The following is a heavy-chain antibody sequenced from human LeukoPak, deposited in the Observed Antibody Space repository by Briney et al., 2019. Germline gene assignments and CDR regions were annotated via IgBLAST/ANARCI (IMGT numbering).Heavy chain of an antibody. CDR3: ARDQRYCSSTSCYRYNWFDA. D-gene: IGHD2-2*01. V-gene: IGHV3-11*01. CDR2: ISSSGSTI. CDR1: GFTFSDYY. J-gene: IGHJ5*02. Sequence: GGSLRLSCAASGFTFSDYYMSWIRQAPGKGLELVSYISSSGSTIYYADSVKGRITISRDNAKNSLYLQMNSLRGEDTAVYYCARDQRYCSSTSCYRYNWFDAWGQGTLVTVSS.